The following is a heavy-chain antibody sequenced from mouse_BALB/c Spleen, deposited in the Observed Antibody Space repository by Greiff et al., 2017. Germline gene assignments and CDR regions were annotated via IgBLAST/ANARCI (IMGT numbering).Heavy chain of an antibody. D-gene: IGHD1-1*01. CDR3: AREVYYGSSSGYAMDY. Sequence: EVQLQESGPELEKPGASVKISCKASGYSFTGYNMNWVQQSTGKSLEWIGNIDPYYGGTSYNQKFKGKATLTVDKSSSTAYMQLKSLTSEDSAVYYCAREVYYGSSSGYAMDYWGQGTSVTVSS. CDR2: IDPYYGGT. V-gene: IGHV1-39*01. J-gene: IGHJ4*01. CDR1: GYSFTGYN.